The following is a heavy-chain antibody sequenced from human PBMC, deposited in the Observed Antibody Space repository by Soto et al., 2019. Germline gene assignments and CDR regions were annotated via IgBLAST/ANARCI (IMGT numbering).Heavy chain of an antibody. J-gene: IGHJ4*02. CDR1: GFTFSSYG. V-gene: IGHV3-48*02. CDR3: AGSPYYYDRSNYYGY. CDR2: ISSSSTTI. D-gene: IGHD3-22*01. Sequence: EVQLVESGGGLVQPGGSLRLSCAASGFTFSSYGMNWVRQAPGKGLEWVSYISSSSTTIYYADSVKGRFTIFRDNAKNPLYLQLNSLRDEDTAVYYCAGSPYYYDRSNYYGYWGQGTLVTVSS.